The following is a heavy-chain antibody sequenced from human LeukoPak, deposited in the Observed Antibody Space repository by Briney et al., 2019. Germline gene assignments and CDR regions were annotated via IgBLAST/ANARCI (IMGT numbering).Heavy chain of an antibody. J-gene: IGHJ6*02. CDR1: GFTFSSYW. CDR3: ARGETYYYHGMDV. V-gene: IGHV3-74*01. CDR2: INSDGSST. Sequence: GGSLRLSCAASGFTFSSYWMHWVRQAPGKGLVWVSRINSDGSSTNYADSVKGRLTISRDNAKNTLYLQMNSLRAEDTAVYYCARGETYYYHGMDVWGQGTTVTVSS.